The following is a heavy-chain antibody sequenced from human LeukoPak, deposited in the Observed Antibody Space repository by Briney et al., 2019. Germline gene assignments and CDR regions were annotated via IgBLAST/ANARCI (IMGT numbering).Heavy chain of an antibody. CDR1: GFTLSNYW. V-gene: IGHV3-7*01. D-gene: IGHD3-22*01. CDR3: ARDGYYYDSSGYYYSGYFDY. Sequence: GGSLRLSCAASGFTLSNYWMGWVRRAPGKGLEWVANINQDGSEKHYVDFLKGRFTISRDNANNSLYLQMNSLRAEDTAVYYCARDGYYYDSSGYYYSGYFDYWGQGTLVTVSS. CDR2: INQDGSEK. J-gene: IGHJ4*02.